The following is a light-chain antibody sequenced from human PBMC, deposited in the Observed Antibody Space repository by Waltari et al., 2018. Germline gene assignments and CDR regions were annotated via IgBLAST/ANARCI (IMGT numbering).Light chain of an antibody. CDR2: WAS. V-gene: IGKV4-1*01. Sequence: DIVMTQSPDSLAVSLGERATINCKSSQSILYTSNDKNYLAWYQQKPGQPPKLLIYWASTRESGVPNRFSGSGSGTDFTLTISNLQAEDVAVYYCQQYCRRRTFGQGTKVEIK. CDR1: QSILYTSNDKNY. CDR3: QQYCRRRT. J-gene: IGKJ1*01.